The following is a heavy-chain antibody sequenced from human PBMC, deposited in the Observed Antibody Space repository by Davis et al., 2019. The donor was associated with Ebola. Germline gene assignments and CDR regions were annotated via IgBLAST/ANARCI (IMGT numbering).Heavy chain of an antibody. D-gene: IGHD3-22*01. V-gene: IGHV3-48*04. CDR3: ARGGYYDSSGYSHEAFDI. Sequence: GESLKISCAASGVTFSDYSMNWVRQAPGKGLEWVSYISSGGITTYYTDSVRGRFTSSRDNAKNSLYLQMNSLSAEDTAVYHCARGGYYDSSGYSHEAFDIWGQGTMVTVSS. CDR1: GVTFSDYS. J-gene: IGHJ3*02. CDR2: ISSGGITT.